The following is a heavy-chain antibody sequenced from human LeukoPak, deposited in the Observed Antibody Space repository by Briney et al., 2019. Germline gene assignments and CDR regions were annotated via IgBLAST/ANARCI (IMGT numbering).Heavy chain of an antibody. CDR2: IYYSGST. Sequence: SSETLSLTCTVSGGSISSGGYYWSWIRQHPGKGLEWIGYIYYSGSTYYNPSLKSRVTISVDTSKNQFSLKLSSVTAADTAVYYCARVLASFGLINWFDPWGQGTLVTVSS. V-gene: IGHV4-31*03. CDR3: ARVLASFGLINWFDP. D-gene: IGHD2-8*01. J-gene: IGHJ5*02. CDR1: GGSISSGGYY.